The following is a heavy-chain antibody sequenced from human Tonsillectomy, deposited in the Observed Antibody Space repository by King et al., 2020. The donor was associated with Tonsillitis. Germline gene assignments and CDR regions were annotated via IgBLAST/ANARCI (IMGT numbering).Heavy chain of an antibody. V-gene: IGHV3-30*02. CDR3: AKQYYYDSSGYYTNVDY. Sequence: VQLVESGGGVVQPGGSLRLSCAASGFTFSSYGMHWVRQAPGKGLEWVAFIRYDGSNKYYADSVKGRFTISRDNSKNTLYLQMNSLRAEDTAVYYCAKQYYYDSSGYYTNVDYWGPGTLVTVSS. CDR2: IRYDGSNK. J-gene: IGHJ4*02. CDR1: GFTFSSYG. D-gene: IGHD3-22*01.